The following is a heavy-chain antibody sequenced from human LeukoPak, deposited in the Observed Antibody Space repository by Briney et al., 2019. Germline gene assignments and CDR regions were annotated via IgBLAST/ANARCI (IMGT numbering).Heavy chain of an antibody. J-gene: IGHJ4*02. Sequence: GGSLRLSCAASGFTFSSYTMNWVRQAPGKGLEWVASITSSTVYIYYTDSVKGRFTISRDNAKNSLYLQMSSLSAEDTALYYCARVMSGSLTFDYWGQGALVTVSS. V-gene: IGHV3-21*01. CDR1: GFTFSSYT. D-gene: IGHD3-10*02. CDR3: ARVMSGSLTFDY. CDR2: ITSSTVYI.